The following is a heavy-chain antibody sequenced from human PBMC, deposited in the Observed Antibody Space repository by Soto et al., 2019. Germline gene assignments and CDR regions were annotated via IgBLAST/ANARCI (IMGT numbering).Heavy chain of an antibody. CDR1: GFTFSSYA. V-gene: IGHV3-30-3*01. CDR3: ARDRIRRPYYFDY. D-gene: IGHD2-15*01. Sequence: GGSLRLSCAASGFTFSSYAMHWVRQAPGKGLEWVAVISYDGSNKYYADSVKGRFTISRDNSKNTLYLQMNSLRAEDTAVYYCARDRIRRPYYFDYWGQGTLVTVSS. CDR2: ISYDGSNK. J-gene: IGHJ4*02.